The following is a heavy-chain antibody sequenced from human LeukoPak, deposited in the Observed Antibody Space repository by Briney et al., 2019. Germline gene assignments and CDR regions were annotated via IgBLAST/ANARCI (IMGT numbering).Heavy chain of an antibody. J-gene: IGHJ6*02. V-gene: IGHV4-34*01. CDR2: INHSGST. Sequence: SETLSLTCAVYGGSFSGYYWSWIRQPPGKGLEWIGEINHSGSTNYNPSLKSRVTISVDTSKNQFTLKLSSVTAADTAVYYCARATTDPFSSYYGMDVWGQGTTVTVSS. CDR3: ARATTDPFSSYYGMDV. D-gene: IGHD5-12*01. CDR1: GGSFSGYY.